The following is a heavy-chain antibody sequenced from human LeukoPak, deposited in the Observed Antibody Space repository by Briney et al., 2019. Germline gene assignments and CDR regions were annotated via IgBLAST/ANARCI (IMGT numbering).Heavy chain of an antibody. Sequence: GRSLRLSCAGSGINFRSYGMHWVRQAPGKGLEWVAVISHDGSNNQYADSVKGRFTISRDNSKSTLYLQMNSLRAEDTAVYYCAREARGYNYGYDELDYWGQGTLVTVSS. D-gene: IGHD5-18*01. CDR1: GINFRSYG. CDR3: AREARGYNYGYDELDY. CDR2: ISHDGSNN. V-gene: IGHV3-30*03. J-gene: IGHJ4*02.